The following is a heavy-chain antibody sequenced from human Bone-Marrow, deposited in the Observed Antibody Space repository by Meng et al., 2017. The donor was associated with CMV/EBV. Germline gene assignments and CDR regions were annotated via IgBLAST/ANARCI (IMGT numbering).Heavy chain of an antibody. CDR2: FDPEDGET. V-gene: IGHV1-24*01. J-gene: IGHJ5*02. CDR3: AREVTLGYCSSTSCPRGLNWFDP. Sequence: ASVKVSCKVSGYTLTELSMHWVRQAPGKGLEWMGGFDPEDGETIYAQKFQGRVTMTEDTSTDTAYMELSSLRSEDTAVYYCAREVTLGYCSSTSCPRGLNWFDPWGQGTLVTVSS. CDR1: GYTLTELS. D-gene: IGHD2-2*01.